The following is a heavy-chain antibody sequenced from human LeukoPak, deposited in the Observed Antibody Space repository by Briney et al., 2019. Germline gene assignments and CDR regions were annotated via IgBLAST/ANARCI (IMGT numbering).Heavy chain of an antibody. CDR1: GGSISSSSYY. J-gene: IGHJ3*02. D-gene: IGHD5-18*01. V-gene: IGHV4-39*01. CDR3: ISGYSYGFGPFDI. Sequence: SETLSLTCTVSGGSISSSSYYWGWIRQPPGMRLEWIVSSYYSGSTYYNPSLKSRVTISVDTSKKQFSLKLSSVTAADTAVYYCISGYSYGFGPFDIWGQGTMVTVSS. CDR2: SYYSGST.